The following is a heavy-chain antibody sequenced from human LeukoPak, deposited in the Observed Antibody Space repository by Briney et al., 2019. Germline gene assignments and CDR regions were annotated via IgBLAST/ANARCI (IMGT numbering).Heavy chain of an antibody. Sequence: GGSLRLSCAASGFTFSSYGMHWVRQAPGKGLEWVAVISYDGSNKYYADSVKGRFTISRDNSKNTLYLQMNSLRAEDTAVYYCAKDQGDYYDSSGYSDWGQGTLVTVSS. CDR2: ISYDGSNK. CDR1: GFTFSSYG. J-gene: IGHJ4*02. CDR3: AKDQGDYYDSSGYSD. V-gene: IGHV3-30*18. D-gene: IGHD3-22*01.